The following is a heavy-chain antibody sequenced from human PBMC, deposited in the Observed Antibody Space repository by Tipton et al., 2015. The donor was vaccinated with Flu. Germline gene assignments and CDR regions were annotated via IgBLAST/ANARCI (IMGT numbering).Heavy chain of an antibody. CDR3: ARVSRGFFDY. CDR2: IYYTGST. Sequence: TLSLTCTVSGGSISSHYWSWIRQPPGKGLEWIGYIYYTGSTNYSPSLKSRVTISLDTSENQLSLKLNSMTAADTAVYYCARVSRGFFDYWGQGTLVTVSS. CDR1: GGSISSHY. V-gene: IGHV4-59*11. J-gene: IGHJ4*02. D-gene: IGHD6-13*01.